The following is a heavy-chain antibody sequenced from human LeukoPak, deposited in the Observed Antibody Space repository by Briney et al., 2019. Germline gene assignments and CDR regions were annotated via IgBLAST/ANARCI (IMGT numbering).Heavy chain of an antibody. Sequence: ASVKVSCKASGYTFNTYGITWVRQAPGQGLEWMGWINPNSGGTNYAQKFQGRVTMTRDTSISTAYMELSRLRSDDTAVYYCARARYFDFRYYYMDVWGKGTTVTISS. CDR1: GYTFNTYG. D-gene: IGHD3-9*01. J-gene: IGHJ6*03. CDR3: ARARYFDFRYYYMDV. V-gene: IGHV1-2*02. CDR2: INPNSGGT.